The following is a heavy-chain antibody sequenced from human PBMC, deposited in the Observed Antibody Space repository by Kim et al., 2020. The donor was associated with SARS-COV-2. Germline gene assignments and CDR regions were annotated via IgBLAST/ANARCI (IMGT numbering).Heavy chain of an antibody. V-gene: IGHV3-49*03. D-gene: IGHD3-22*01. CDR3: TRSLYDSSGYYSDFDY. CDR2: IRSKAYGGTT. Sequence: GGSLRLSCTASGFTFGDYAMSWFRQAPGKGLEWVGFIRSKAYGGTTEYAASVKGRFTISRDDSKSIAYLQMNSLKTEDTAVYYCTRSLYDSSGYYSDFDYWGQGTLVTVSS. CDR1: GFTFGDYA. J-gene: IGHJ4*02.